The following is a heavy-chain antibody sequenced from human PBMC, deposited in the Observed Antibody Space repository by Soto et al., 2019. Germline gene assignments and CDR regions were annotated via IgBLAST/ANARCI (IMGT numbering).Heavy chain of an antibody. CDR2: ITDNGGST. Sequence: XGSLRLSCAAAGCTFSRDGMSWVRQAPGKGLEWVSLITDNGGSTYYADSVKGRFTISRDNTKNTLFLQMNSLRAEDTAVYYCAKERATTTAFDYWGHGDLVTVSS. CDR1: GCTFSRDG. CDR3: AKERATTTAFDY. J-gene: IGHJ4*01. D-gene: IGHD4-17*01. V-gene: IGHV3-23*01.